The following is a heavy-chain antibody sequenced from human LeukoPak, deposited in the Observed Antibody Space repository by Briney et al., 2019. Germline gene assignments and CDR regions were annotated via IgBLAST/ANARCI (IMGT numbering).Heavy chain of an antibody. CDR3: VRGRLTTDY. V-gene: IGHV3-7*05. D-gene: IGHD1-1*01. CDR1: GFTFSDYW. CDR2: IKQDGSEK. Sequence: GGSLRLSCAASGFTFSDYWMTWVRQSPGKGLEWVANIKQDGSEKNYVDSVKGRFTISRDNAKNSLYLQMNSLRAEDTAVHYCVRGRLTTDYWGQGTLVTVSS. J-gene: IGHJ4*02.